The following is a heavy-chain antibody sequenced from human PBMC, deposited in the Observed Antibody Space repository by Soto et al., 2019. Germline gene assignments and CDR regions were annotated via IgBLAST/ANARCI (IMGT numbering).Heavy chain of an antibody. CDR3: TAPVPAALTYYYYYMDV. J-gene: IGHJ6*03. CDR1: GFTFSSSW. Sequence: PGGSLRLSCAASGFTFSSSWMHWVRQAPGKGLEWVGRIKSKTDGGTTDYAAPVKGRFTISRDDSKNTLYLQMNSLKTEDTAVYYCTAPVPAALTYYYYYMDVWGKGTTVTVSS. V-gene: IGHV3-15*01. CDR2: IKSKTDGGTT. D-gene: IGHD2-2*01.